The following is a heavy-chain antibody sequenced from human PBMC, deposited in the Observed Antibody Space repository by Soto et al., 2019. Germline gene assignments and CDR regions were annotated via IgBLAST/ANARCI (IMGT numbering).Heavy chain of an antibody. D-gene: IGHD2-21*02. J-gene: IGHJ4*02. CDR2: INPSGGST. Sequence: QVQLVQSGAEVKKPGASVKVSCKASGYTFTSYYMHWVRQAPGQGLEWMGIINPSGGSTSYAQKFQGRVTITRDTSTSTVYMELSSLRSEDTAVYYCARDAPYCGGDCYSPNYYFDYWGQGTLVTVSS. CDR1: GYTFTSYY. CDR3: ARDAPYCGGDCYSPNYYFDY. V-gene: IGHV1-46*01.